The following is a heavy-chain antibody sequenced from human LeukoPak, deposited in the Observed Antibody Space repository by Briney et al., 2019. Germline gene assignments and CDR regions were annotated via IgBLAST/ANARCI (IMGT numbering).Heavy chain of an antibody. D-gene: IGHD3-22*01. Sequence: GGSLRLSCAASGFTFNSYAMSWVRQAPGKGLEWVSAISGSGGNTYYADSVKGRFTISRDNSKNTLFLQMNSLRAEDTAVYYCARDLFTMREGGQGTMVTVSS. CDR2: ISGSGGNT. V-gene: IGHV3-23*01. CDR1: GFTFNSYA. CDR3: ARDLFTMRE. J-gene: IGHJ3*01.